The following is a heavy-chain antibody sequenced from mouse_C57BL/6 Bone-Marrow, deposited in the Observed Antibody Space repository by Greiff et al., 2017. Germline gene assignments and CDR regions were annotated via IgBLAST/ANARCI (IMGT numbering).Heavy chain of an antibody. Sequence: VQLQQPGAELVMPGASVKLSCKASGYTFTSYWMHWVKQRPGQGLEWIGEIDPSDSYTNYNQKFKGKSTLTVDKSSSTAYMQLSSLTSEDSAVYYCARDYGSSYVSMDYWCQGTSVTVSS. CDR3: ARDYGSSYVSMDY. J-gene: IGHJ4*01. D-gene: IGHD1-1*01. V-gene: IGHV1-69*01. CDR1: GYTFTSYW. CDR2: IDPSDSYT.